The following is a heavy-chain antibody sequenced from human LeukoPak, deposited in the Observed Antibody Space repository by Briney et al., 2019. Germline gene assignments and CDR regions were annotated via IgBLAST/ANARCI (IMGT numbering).Heavy chain of an antibody. D-gene: IGHD6-13*01. J-gene: IGHJ6*02. V-gene: IGHV3-21*01. CDR2: ISTSSSYI. CDR3: ARDPYSSSWYVWYYYYGMDV. Sequence: GGSLRLSCTASGFTFNGYSMNWVRQAPGKGLEWVSSISTSSSYIYYADSVKGRFTISRDNAKNSLYLQMNSLRAEDTAVYYCARDPYSSSWYVWYYYYGMDVWGQGTTVTVSS. CDR1: GFTFNGYS.